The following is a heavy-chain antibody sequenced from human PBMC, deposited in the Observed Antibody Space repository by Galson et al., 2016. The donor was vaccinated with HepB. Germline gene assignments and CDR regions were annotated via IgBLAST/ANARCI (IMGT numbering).Heavy chain of an antibody. V-gene: IGHV4-61*01. CDR1: GGTVGSGNYY. CDR3: AREGAMIRRVLTPLDY. CDR2: VYKRGTT. D-gene: IGHD3-10*01. J-gene: IGHJ4*02. Sequence: SETLSLTCSVSGGTVGSGNYYWTWIRQPPGKGLEWIGYVYKRGTTVYNPSLKSLVTISVDTPKNLVSLNLTSITAADTAVYFCAREGAMIRRVLTPLDYWGRGILVSVSS.